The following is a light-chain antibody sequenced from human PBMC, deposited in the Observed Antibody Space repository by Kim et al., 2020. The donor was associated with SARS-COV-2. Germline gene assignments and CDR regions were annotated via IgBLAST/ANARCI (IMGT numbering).Light chain of an antibody. CDR3: MQETQFPWT. V-gene: IGKV2-24*01. CDR1: HSLVHSDGHTY. J-gene: IGKJ1*01. CDR2: QIS. Sequence: DIVLTQTPLSSPVTLGQPASISCRSSHSLVHSDGHTYLNWLHQRPGQPPRLLIYQISERFSGVPDRFSGSGAGTEFTLEISGVEAEDAGIYYCMQETQFPWTFGQGTKVDIK.